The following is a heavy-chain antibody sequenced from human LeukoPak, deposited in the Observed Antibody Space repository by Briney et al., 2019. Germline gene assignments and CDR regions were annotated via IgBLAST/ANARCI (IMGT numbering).Heavy chain of an antibody. CDR2: IYFSGST. J-gene: IGHJ4*02. Sequence: SETLSLTCTVSGGSISSAGYYWGWLRQPPGKGLEWIGSIYFSGSTYYNPSLKSRVTISIDTFRHQFSLELSSVTAADTAVYYCARGDRDYFDSWGQGTLVTVSS. V-gene: IGHV4-39*07. CDR1: GGSISSAGYY. CDR3: ARGDRDYFDS.